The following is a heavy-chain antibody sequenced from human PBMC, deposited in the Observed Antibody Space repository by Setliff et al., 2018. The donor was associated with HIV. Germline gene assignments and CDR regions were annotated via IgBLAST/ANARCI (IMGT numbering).Heavy chain of an antibody. CDR3: AKDLVYYDSSGDLDY. J-gene: IGHJ4*02. Sequence: GGSLRLSCAASGFTFSSHAMTWVRQAPGQGLEWVSIISGSGGSPYYADSVKGRFTISRDNSKNTLYLQMNSLRAEDTAVYYCAKDLVYYDSSGDLDYWGQGTLVTVSS. V-gene: IGHV3-23*01. CDR2: ISGSGGSP. CDR1: GFTFSSHA. D-gene: IGHD3-22*01.